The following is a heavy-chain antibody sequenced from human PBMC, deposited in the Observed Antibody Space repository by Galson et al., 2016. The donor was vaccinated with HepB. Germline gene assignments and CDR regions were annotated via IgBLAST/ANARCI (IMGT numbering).Heavy chain of an antibody. D-gene: IGHD6-19*01. CDR1: GDSVSSNSAA. CDR3: ARVRGSGWLFDY. CDR2: TYYRSKWYN. V-gene: IGHV6-1*01. J-gene: IGHJ4*02. Sequence: CAISGDSVSSNSAAWNWIRQSPSRGLEWLGRTYYRSKWYNDYAVSVKSRIIVNPDTSKNQFSLQLSSVTAADTAVYYCARVRGSGWLFDYWGQGTLVTVSS.